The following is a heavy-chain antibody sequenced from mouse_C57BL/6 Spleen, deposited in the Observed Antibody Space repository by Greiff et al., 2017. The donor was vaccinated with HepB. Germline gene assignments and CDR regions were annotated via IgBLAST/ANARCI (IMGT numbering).Heavy chain of an antibody. J-gene: IGHJ3*01. Sequence: EVQLVESGGGLVQPGGSMKLSCAASGFTFSDAWMDWVRQSPEKGLEWVAEIRNKANNHATYYAESVKGRFTISRDDSKSSVYLQMNSLRAEDTGIYYCTRLTGTAWFAYWGQGTLVTVSA. CDR1: GFTFSDAW. CDR2: IRNKANNHAT. CDR3: TRLTGTAWFAY. V-gene: IGHV6-6*01. D-gene: IGHD4-1*01.